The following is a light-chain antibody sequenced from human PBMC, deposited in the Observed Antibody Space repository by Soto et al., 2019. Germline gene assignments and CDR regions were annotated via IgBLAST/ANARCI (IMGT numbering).Light chain of an antibody. CDR2: GDT. CDR3: QSYDTSLTGVV. CDR1: STSFGPNSG. Sequence: QSVLTQPPSVSGAPGQRVTISCTGSSTSFGPNSGVHWYHQLPGTAPKLLIYGDTNRPSGVPDRFSGSKSGTSASLAITGLQAEDEADYYCQSYDTSLTGVVFGGGTQLTVL. J-gene: IGLJ2*01. V-gene: IGLV1-40*01.